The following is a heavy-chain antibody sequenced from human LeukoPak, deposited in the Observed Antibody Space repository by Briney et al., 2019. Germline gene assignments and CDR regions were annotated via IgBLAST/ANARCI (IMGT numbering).Heavy chain of an antibody. Sequence: PRGSLRHSCAASRFTSTSYAMSCAREAPGKGLEWVSAISGSGGSTYYADPVKGRFTISRDNSKNTLFLQMNSLRAEDTSVYFCAKRGVVIRVILVGFHKEAYYFDSWGQGALVTVSS. D-gene: IGHD3-22*01. CDR1: RFTSTSYA. V-gene: IGHV3-23*01. CDR2: ISGSGGST. CDR3: AKRGVVIRVILVGFHKEAYYFDS. J-gene: IGHJ4*02.